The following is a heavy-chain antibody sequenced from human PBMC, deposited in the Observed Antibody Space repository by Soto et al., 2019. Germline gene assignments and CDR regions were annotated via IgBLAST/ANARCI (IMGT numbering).Heavy chain of an antibody. Sequence: GGSLRLSSAASGFTFSSYAMSWVRQAPGKGLEWVSAISGSGGSTYYADSVKGRFTISRDNSKNTLYLQMNSLRAEDTAVYYCAKAARYYYGSGRDMDVWGQGTTVTVSS. D-gene: IGHD3-10*01. J-gene: IGHJ6*02. V-gene: IGHV3-23*01. CDR3: AKAARYYYGSGRDMDV. CDR2: ISGSGGST. CDR1: GFTFSSYA.